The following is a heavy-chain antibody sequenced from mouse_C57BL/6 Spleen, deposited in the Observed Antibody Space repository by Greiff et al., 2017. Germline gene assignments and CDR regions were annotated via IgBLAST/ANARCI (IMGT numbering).Heavy chain of an antibody. CDR1: GFTFSDYG. V-gene: IGHV5-17*01. D-gene: IGHD1-1*01. Sequence: EVHLVESGGGLVKPGGSLKLSCAASGFTFSDYGMHWVRQAPEKGLEWVAYISSGSSTIYYADTVKGRFTISRDNAKNTLFLQMTSLRSEDTAMYYCARSYYYGSSPGYWGQGTTLTVSS. J-gene: IGHJ2*01. CDR2: ISSGSSTI. CDR3: ARSYYYGSSPGY.